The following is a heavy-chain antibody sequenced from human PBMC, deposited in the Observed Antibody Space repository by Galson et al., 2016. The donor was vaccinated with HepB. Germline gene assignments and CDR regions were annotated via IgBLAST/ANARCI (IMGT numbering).Heavy chain of an antibody. V-gene: IGHV1-8*01. CDR3: ARGWFLDY. CDR1: GYTFTSYD. J-gene: IGHJ4*02. Sequence: SVKVSCKASGYTFTSYDINWVRQAPGQGLEWMGRMNPNSGDTDSARRLQGRVTMTRNTSINTAYMELSSLKSEDTAIYYCARGWFLDYWVQGTLVTVSS. CDR2: MNPNSGDT. D-gene: IGHD3-10*01.